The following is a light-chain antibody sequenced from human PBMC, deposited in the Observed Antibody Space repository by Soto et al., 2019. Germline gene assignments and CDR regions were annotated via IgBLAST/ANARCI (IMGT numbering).Light chain of an antibody. CDR2: ATS. CDR3: QKYNGTPWT. J-gene: IGKJ1*01. V-gene: IGKV1-27*01. Sequence: DIQMTQSPSSLSPSVGDRVTITCRASQGFSRYLAWYQQKPGEVPKLLIYATSTFQSRVPSRFSGSTSGTDFTLTITSLQPEDAATYYCQKYNGTPWTFGQGTKVEVK. CDR1: QGFSRY.